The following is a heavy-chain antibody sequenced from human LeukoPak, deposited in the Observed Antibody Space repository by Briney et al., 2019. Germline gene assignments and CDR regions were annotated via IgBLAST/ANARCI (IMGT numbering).Heavy chain of an antibody. CDR1: GFTFDDYA. J-gene: IGHJ6*02. V-gene: IGHV3-9*01. CDR2: ISWNSGSI. D-gene: IGHD2-21*02. CDR3: AKIYCGGDCYPPQGEGMDV. Sequence: GGSLRLSCAASGFTFDDYAMHWVRQAPGKGLEWVSGISWNSGSIGYADSVKGRFTISRDNAKNSLYLQMNSLRAEDTAVYYCAKIYCGGDCYPPQGEGMDVWGQGTTVTVSS.